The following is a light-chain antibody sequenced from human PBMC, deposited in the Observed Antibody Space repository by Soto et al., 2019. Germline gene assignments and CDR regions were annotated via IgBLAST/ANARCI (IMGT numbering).Light chain of an antibody. CDR1: NIGGKS. V-gene: IGLV3-21*02. CDR3: HVWDSSSDHYV. J-gene: IGLJ1*01. Sequence: SYELTQLPSVSVAPGQTARITRGGNNIGGKSVHWYQQKPGQAPVLVVYDDSDRPSGIPDRFSGYNSGDTASLTIRRVEAGDEADYYCHVWDSSSDHYVFGTGTKLTVL. CDR2: DDS.